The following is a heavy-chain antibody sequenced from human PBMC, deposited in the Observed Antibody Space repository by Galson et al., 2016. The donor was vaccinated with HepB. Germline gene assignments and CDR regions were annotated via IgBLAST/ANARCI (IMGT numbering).Heavy chain of an antibody. D-gene: IGHD6-13*01. J-gene: IGHJ6*02. V-gene: IGHV3-66*01. CDR2: IYSGGST. Sequence: SLRLSCAASGFTVSSDYMSWVRQAPGKGLEWVSVIYSGGSTYYADSVKGRFTISRDNSKNTLYLQINSLRVEDTAVYYCARDPGIANGPDVWGQGTTVTVSS. CDR1: GFTVSSDY. CDR3: ARDPGIANGPDV.